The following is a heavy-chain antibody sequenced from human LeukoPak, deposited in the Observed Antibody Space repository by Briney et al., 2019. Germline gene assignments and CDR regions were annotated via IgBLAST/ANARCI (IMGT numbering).Heavy chain of an antibody. J-gene: IGHJ4*02. Sequence: GGSLRLSCAASGFTFSSYGMHWVRQAPGKGLEWVAVISYDGSNKYYADSVKGRFTISRDNSKNTLYLQMNSLRAEDTAVYYCAKDRGSSREHGFDYWGQGTLVTVSS. D-gene: IGHD6-13*01. CDR2: ISYDGSNK. V-gene: IGHV3-30*18. CDR3: AKDRGSSREHGFDY. CDR1: GFTFSSYG.